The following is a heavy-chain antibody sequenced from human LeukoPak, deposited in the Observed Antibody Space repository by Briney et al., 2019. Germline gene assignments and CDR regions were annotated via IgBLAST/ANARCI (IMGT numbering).Heavy chain of an antibody. CDR3: AKDHLIVATTDLDY. V-gene: IGHV3-23*01. J-gene: IGHJ4*02. D-gene: IGHD5-12*01. CDR1: GFTFSSYA. Sequence: EGSLRLSCAASGFTFSSYAMSWVRQAPGKGLEWVSAISGSGGSTYYADSVKGRFTISRDNSKNTLYLQMNSLRAEDTAVYYCAKDHLIVATTDLDYWGQGTLVTVSS. CDR2: ISGSGGST.